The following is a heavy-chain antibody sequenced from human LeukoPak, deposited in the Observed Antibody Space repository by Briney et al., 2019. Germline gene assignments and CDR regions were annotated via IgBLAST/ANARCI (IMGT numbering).Heavy chain of an antibody. CDR3: ARDLGYCSGNRCYRNWFDP. Sequence: ASVKVSCKASGYTFTDYGISWVRQAPGQGLEWMGWISTYNGNTNYAQKFQGRVTLTTDTSASTAYMELRSLRSDDTAVYYCARDLGYCSGNRCYRNWFDPWGQETLVTVSS. CDR1: GYTFTDYG. CDR2: ISTYNGNT. D-gene: IGHD2-2*03. J-gene: IGHJ5*02. V-gene: IGHV1-18*01.